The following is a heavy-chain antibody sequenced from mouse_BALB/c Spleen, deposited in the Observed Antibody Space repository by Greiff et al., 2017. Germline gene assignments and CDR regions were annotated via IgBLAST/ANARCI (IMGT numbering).Heavy chain of an antibody. CDR3: AGYGYLYYAMDY. V-gene: IGHV1-80*01. D-gene: IGHD2-2*01. J-gene: IGHJ4*01. CDR2: IYPGDGDT. CDR1: GYAFSSYW. Sequence: VQLQQSGAELVRPGSSVKISCKASGYAFSSYWMNWVKQRPGQGLEWIGQIYPGDGDTNYNGKFKGKATLTADKSSSTAYMQLSSLTSEDSAVYFCAGYGYLYYAMDYWGQGTSVTVSS.